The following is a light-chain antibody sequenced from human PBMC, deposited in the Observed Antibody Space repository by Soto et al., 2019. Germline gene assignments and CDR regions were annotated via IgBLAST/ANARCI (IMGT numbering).Light chain of an antibody. Sequence: EILMTQSPATLSVSPGERVTLSCRASQSLSSHLAWYQQKPGQAPGLLIYGFSTRATGVPTRFSGSASGTEFTLPIGSLLAEDFAVYYCQQYHDWPLTFGGGTKVEIK. V-gene: IGKV3-15*01. CDR3: QQYHDWPLT. CDR1: QSLSSH. J-gene: IGKJ4*01. CDR2: GFS.